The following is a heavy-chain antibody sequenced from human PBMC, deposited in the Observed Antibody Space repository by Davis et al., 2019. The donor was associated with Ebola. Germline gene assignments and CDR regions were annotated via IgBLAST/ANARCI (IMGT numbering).Heavy chain of an antibody. Sequence: GESLKISCAASGFTLSSYGMSWVRQAPGKGLEWVSIISSGDGGSTYYAEPVKGRFTISRDKSKNTLYLQMNSLRAEDTAIYYCGREIYGDYVNDYWGQGTLVTVSS. CDR2: ISSGDGGST. CDR1: GFTLSSYG. J-gene: IGHJ4*02. V-gene: IGHV3-23*01. CDR3: GREIYGDYVNDY. D-gene: IGHD4-17*01.